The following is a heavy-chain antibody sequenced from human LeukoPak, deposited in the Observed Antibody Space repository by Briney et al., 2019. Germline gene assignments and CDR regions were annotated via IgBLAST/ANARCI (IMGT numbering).Heavy chain of an antibody. CDR3: ARAPSYSSKVAFDP. V-gene: IGHV1-2*02. CDR2: INPNSGGT. J-gene: IGHJ5*02. Sequence: ASVKVSCKASGYTLTGFYMHWVRQAPGQGLEWMGWINPNSGGTNYAQKFQGRVTMTRDTSISTAYMELSRLRSDDTAVYYCARAPSYSSKVAFDPWGQGTLVTVSS. D-gene: IGHD6-13*01. CDR1: GYTLTGFY.